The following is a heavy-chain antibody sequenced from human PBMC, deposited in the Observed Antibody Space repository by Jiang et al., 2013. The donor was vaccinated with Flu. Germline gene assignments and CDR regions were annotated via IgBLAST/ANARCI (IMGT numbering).Heavy chain of an antibody. J-gene: IGHJ6*02. CDR2: TYYRSKWYN. D-gene: IGHD5-12*01. V-gene: IGHV6-1*01. Sequence: GRTYYRSKWYNDYAVSVKSRITINPDTSKNQFSLQLNSVTPEDTAVYYCARDLEVATTFYYYYGMDVWGQGTTVTVSS. CDR3: ARDLEVATTFYYYYGMDV.